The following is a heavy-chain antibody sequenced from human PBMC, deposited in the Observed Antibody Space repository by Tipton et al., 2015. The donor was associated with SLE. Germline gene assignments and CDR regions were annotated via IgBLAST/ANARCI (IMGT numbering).Heavy chain of an antibody. J-gene: IGHJ6*02. D-gene: IGHD4-17*01. V-gene: IGHV1-69*01. CDR3: ASPRYDYGLSKYYYAMDV. CDR1: TDIFNNYG. Sequence: QVQLVQSGAEVKKPGSSVKVSCKASTDIFNNYGISWVRQAPGQGLEWMGGIIPFFGPANYAQKFEGRVTITTDESTTTAYMELSSLRSEDTAVYYCASPRYDYGLSKYYYAMDVWGQGTTVTVSS. CDR2: IIPFFGPA.